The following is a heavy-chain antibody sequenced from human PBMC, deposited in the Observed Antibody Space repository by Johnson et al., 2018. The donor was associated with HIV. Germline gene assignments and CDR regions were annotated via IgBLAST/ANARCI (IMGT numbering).Heavy chain of an antibody. V-gene: IGHV3-74*01. J-gene: IGHJ3*02. D-gene: IGHD3-9*01. CDR3: AKDLRVFDWFNAYDAFDI. CDR2: INSDGSST. CDR1: GFTFSRYW. Sequence: EVQLVESGGCLVQPGGSLRLSCAASGFTFSRYWINWVRQAPGKGLVWVSRINSDGSSTSYADTVKGRFTISRDNAKNTLYLQMNSLRADDTAVYYCAKDLRVFDWFNAYDAFDIWGQGTMVTVSS.